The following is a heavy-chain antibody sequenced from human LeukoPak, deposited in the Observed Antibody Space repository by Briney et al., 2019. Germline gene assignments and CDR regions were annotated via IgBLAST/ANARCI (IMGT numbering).Heavy chain of an antibody. J-gene: IGHJ4*02. V-gene: IGHV1-69*04. D-gene: IGHD6-19*01. CDR3: AREAAVAVAGSFPTDY. Sequence: SVKVSCKASGGTFSSYAISWVRQAPGQGLEWMGRIIPILGIANYAQKFQGRVTITADKSTSTAYMELSSLRSEDTAVYYCAREAAVAVAGSFPTDYWGQGTLVTVSS. CDR2: IIPILGIA. CDR1: GGTFSSYA.